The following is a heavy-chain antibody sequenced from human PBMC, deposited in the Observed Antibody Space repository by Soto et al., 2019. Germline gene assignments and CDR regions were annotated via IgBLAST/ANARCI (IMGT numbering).Heavy chain of an antibody. D-gene: IGHD2-21*01. Sequence: QGQLVKSGAEVKKPGSSVKVSCKASGGSFRTYAINWVRQAPGQGLEWMGGIIPMLAAPIYAQKFQGRLTITADESTTTVYMELSSLTSEVTAGDDCARVGPPSPSVIWFFELFGRGTLVTVAS. J-gene: IGHJ2*01. CDR1: GGSFRTYA. CDR2: IIPMLAAP. CDR3: ARVGPPSPSVIWFFEL. V-gene: IGHV1-69*01.